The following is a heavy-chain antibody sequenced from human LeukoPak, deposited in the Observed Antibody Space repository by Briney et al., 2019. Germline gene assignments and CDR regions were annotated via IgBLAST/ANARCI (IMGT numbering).Heavy chain of an antibody. CDR1: GGSISSYY. Sequence: PSETLSLTCTVSGGSISSYYWSWIRQPPGKGLEWIGYIYYSGSTNYNPSLKSRVTISVDTSKNQFSLKLSSVTAADTAVYYCARVGGYNSPFVYWGQGTLVTVPS. CDR2: IYYSGST. J-gene: IGHJ4*02. CDR3: ARVGGYNSPFVY. V-gene: IGHV4-59*01. D-gene: IGHD5-24*01.